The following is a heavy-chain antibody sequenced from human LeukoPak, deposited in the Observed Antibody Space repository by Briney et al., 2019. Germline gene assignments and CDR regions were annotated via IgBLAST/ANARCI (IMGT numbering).Heavy chain of an antibody. V-gene: IGHV4-61*02. CDR3: ARGNCGGDCYNYYYYGMDV. CDR1: GGSISSGSYY. Sequence: SQTLSLTCTVSGGSISSGSYYWSWSRQPAGKGLEWIGRIYTSGSTNYNPSLKSRVTISVDTSKNQFSLKLSSVTAADTAVYYCARGNCGGDCYNYYYYGMDVWGQGTTVTVSS. J-gene: IGHJ6*02. CDR2: IYTSGST. D-gene: IGHD2-21*02.